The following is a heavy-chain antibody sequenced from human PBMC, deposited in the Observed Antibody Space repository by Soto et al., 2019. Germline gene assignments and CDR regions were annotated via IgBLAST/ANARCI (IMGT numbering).Heavy chain of an antibody. CDR1: GLTFSYYT. J-gene: IGHJ4*02. CDR2: ISSSSSYI. CDR3: ARDGIYLDSSGSNQFDH. Sequence: EVQLVESGGGLVKPGGSLRLSCAASGLTFSYYTMNWVRQAPGKGLEWVASISSSSSYIYYADSMKGRFTISRDNAKNSLYLQMNSLRAEDTAVYYCARDGIYLDSSGSNQFDHWGQGTLVTVSS. D-gene: IGHD3-22*01. V-gene: IGHV3-21*01.